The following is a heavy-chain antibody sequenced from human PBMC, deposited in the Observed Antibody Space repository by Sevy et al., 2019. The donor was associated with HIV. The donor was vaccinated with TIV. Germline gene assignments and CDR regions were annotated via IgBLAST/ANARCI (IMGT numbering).Heavy chain of an antibody. CDR1: GYSFTSHW. D-gene: IGHD3-22*01. J-gene: IGHJ4*02. V-gene: IGHV5-51*01. CDR3: AASRSGYFDSSGYYIY. CDR2: IYPDDSDT. Sequence: GESLKISCKGSGYSFTSHWIGWVRHMPGKGLEWMGIIYPDDSDTRYSPSFQGQVTFSADKSISTDYLQWSSLKASDTAMYYCAASRSGYFDSSGYYIYWGQGTLVTVSS.